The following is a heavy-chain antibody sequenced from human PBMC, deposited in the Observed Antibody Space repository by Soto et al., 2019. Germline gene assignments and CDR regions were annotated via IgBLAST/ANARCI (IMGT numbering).Heavy chain of an antibody. D-gene: IGHD4-17*01. Sequence: GGSLRLSCAASGFTFSSYGMHWVRQAPGKGLEWVAVIWYDGSNKYYADSVKGRFTISRDNSKNTLYLQMNSLRAEDTAVYYCARDGVLRSFDYWGQGTLVTVSS. CDR3: ARDGVLRSFDY. CDR1: GFTFSSYG. V-gene: IGHV3-33*01. CDR2: IWYDGSNK. J-gene: IGHJ4*02.